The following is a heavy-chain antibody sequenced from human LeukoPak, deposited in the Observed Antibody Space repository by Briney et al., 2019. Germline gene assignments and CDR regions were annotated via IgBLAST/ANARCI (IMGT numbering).Heavy chain of an antibody. V-gene: IGHV3-23*01. CDR1: GFTFSSYA. CDR3: AKDSSGWYHYFDY. Sequence: GGSLRLTCAASGFTFSSYAMSWVRQAPGKGLEWVSAISGSGGSTYYADSVKGRFTISRDNSKNTLYLQMNSLRAEDTAVYYCAKDSSGWYHYFDYWGQGTLVTVSS. J-gene: IGHJ4*02. CDR2: ISGSGGST. D-gene: IGHD6-19*01.